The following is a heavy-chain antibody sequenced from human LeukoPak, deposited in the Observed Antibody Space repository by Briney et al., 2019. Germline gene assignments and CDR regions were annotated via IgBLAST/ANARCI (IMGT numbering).Heavy chain of an antibody. CDR1: GLTFGKYS. D-gene: IGHD1-26*01. J-gene: IGHJ4*02. CDR3: VRDRGTYRPIDY. Sequence: GGSLRLSCAASGLTFGKYSMTWVRQAPGKGLEWVSFIDTSSTTIYYTDSVKGRFTISRDNAKNSLYLQMNSLKVEDTAIYYCVRDRGTYRPIDYWGQGTLVTVSS. V-gene: IGHV3-48*04. CDR2: IDTSSTTI.